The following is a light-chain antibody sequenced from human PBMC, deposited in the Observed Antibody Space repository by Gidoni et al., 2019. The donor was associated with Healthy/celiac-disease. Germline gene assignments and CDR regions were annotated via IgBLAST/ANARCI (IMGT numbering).Light chain of an antibody. Sequence: EIVLTQSPGTLSLSPGERATLSCRASPSVSSSYVAWYQQKPGQAPRLLIYGASSRATGIPDRFSGSGSGTDFTLTISRLEPEDFAVYYCQQYGSSQTFGQGTKVEIK. V-gene: IGKV3-20*01. CDR3: QQYGSSQT. J-gene: IGKJ1*01. CDR1: PSVSSSY. CDR2: GAS.